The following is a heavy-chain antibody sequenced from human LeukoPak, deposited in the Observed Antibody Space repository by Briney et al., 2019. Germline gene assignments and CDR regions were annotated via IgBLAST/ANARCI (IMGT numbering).Heavy chain of an antibody. J-gene: IGHJ2*01. CDR1: GGSISSGGYY. Sequence: SSQTLSLTCTVSGGSISSGGYYWSWIRQHPGKGLEWIGYIYYSGSTYYNPSLKSRVTISVDTSKNQFSLKLSSVTAADTAVYYCASSNAAGWYFDLWGRGTLVTVSS. V-gene: IGHV4-31*03. D-gene: IGHD6-25*01. CDR2: IYYSGST. CDR3: ASSNAAGWYFDL.